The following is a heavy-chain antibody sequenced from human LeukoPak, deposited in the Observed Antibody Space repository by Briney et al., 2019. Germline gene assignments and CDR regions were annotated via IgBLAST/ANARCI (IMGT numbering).Heavy chain of an antibody. D-gene: IGHD3-3*01. V-gene: IGHV4-34*01. J-gene: IGHJ3*02. CDR2: INHSGST. Sequence: SETLSLTCAVYGGSFSGYYWSWIRQPPGKGLEWIGEINHSGSTNYNPSLKSRVTISVDTSKNQFSLKLSSVTAADTAVYYCARGLVSDFWSGFWRNGIGAFDIWGQGTMVTVSS. CDR3: ARGLVSDFWSGFWRNGIGAFDI. CDR1: GGSFSGYY.